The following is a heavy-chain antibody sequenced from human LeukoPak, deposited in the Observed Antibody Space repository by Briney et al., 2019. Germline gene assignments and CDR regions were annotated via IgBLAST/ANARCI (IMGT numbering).Heavy chain of an antibody. Sequence: PSETLSLTCTVSGGSISSSSYYWGWIRQPPGKGLEWIGSIYYSGSTYYNPSLKSRVTISVDTSKNQFSLKLSSVTAADTAVYYCAREVPYYYGSGSPGGQWGQGTLVTVSS. V-gene: IGHV4-39*07. CDR3: AREVPYYYGSGSPGGQ. D-gene: IGHD3-10*01. J-gene: IGHJ4*02. CDR2: IYYSGST. CDR1: GGSISSSSYY.